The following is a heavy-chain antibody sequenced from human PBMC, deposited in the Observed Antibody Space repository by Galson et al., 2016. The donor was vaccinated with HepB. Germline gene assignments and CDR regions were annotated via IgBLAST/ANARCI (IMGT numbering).Heavy chain of an antibody. J-gene: IGHJ5*02. D-gene: IGHD2-2*02. CDR2: INPSGGGT. CDR1: GYTFTNYY. CDR3: ARGGPYCSSTSCYTNNWFDP. Sequence: SVKVSCKASGYTFTNYYTHWVRQAPGQGLEWMGVINPSGGGTSYAQTFQGRVTMTTDTSTRTVYMELSSLRSEDTAVYYCARGGPYCSSTSCYTNNWFDPWGQGTLVTVSS. V-gene: IGHV1-46*01.